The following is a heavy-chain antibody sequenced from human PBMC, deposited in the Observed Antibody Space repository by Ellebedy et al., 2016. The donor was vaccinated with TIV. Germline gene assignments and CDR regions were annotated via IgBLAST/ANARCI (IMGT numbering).Heavy chain of an antibody. V-gene: IGHV1-18*04. CDR2: ISAYNGNT. CDR3: ARDLRGGSYYFDY. J-gene: IGHJ4*02. CDR1: GYTFTNYG. D-gene: IGHD2-15*01. Sequence: ASVKVSCKASGYTFTNYGISWVRQPPGQGLEWMGWISAYNGNTNYAQKIQGRVTMTTDTSTSTAYMELRSLRSDDTAVYYCARDLRGGSYYFDYWGQGTLVTVSS.